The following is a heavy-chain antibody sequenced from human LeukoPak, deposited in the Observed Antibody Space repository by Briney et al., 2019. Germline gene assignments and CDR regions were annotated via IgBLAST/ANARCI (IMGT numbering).Heavy chain of an antibody. CDR3: ARDGVLSGFPRGPLDY. J-gene: IGHJ4*02. D-gene: IGHD3-3*01. V-gene: IGHV4-39*07. CDR1: GGSISSSSYY. CDR2: IYYSGST. Sequence: SETLSLTCTVSGGSISSSSYYWGWIRQPPGKGLEWIGSIYYSGSTYYNPSLKSRVTISVDTSKNQFSLKLSSVTAADTAVYYCARDGVLSGFPRGPLDYWGQGTLVTVSS.